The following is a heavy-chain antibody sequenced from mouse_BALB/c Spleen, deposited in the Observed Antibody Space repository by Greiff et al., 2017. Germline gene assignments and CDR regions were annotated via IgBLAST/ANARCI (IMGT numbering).Heavy chain of an antibody. J-gene: IGHJ3*01. CDR3: ARDYGPY. V-gene: IGHV14-3*02. CDR1: GFNIKDTY. CDR2: IDPANGNT. Sequence: EVKLQESGAELVKPGASVKLSCTASGFNIKDTYMHWVKQRPEQGLEWIGRIDPANGNTKYDPKFQGKATITADTASNTAYLQLSSLTSEDTAVYYCARDYGPYWGQGTLVTVAA. D-gene: IGHD1-1*02.